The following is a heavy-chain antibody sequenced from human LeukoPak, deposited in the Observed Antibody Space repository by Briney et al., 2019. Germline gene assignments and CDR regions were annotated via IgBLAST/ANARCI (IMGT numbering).Heavy chain of an antibody. D-gene: IGHD6-6*01. Sequence: SDTLSLTCTVSGGSISSYYWSWIRQPAGKGLEWIGRIYTSGSTNYNPSLKSRVTMSVDTSKNQFSLKLSSVTAADTAVYYCARVRPSSSSSPFDYWGQGTLVTVSS. CDR1: GGSISSYY. J-gene: IGHJ4*02. CDR2: IYTSGST. V-gene: IGHV4-4*07. CDR3: ARVRPSSSSSPFDY.